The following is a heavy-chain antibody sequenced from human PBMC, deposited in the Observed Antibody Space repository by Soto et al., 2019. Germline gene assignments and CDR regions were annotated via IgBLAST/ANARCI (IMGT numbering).Heavy chain of an antibody. V-gene: IGHV3-23*01. Sequence: EVQLLESGGGLVQPGGSLRLSCAASGFTFSNYGMSWVRQAPGKGLEWVSSISRSGGNTYYADSVKGRFPISRHNSKNTLYLHRNSLTANDSAVYSCAKGSYFHSSGNYFPFDYWGQGTLVTVSS. CDR2: ISRSGGNT. CDR3: AKGSYFHSSGNYFPFDY. D-gene: IGHD3-10*01. CDR1: GFTFSNYG. J-gene: IGHJ4*02.